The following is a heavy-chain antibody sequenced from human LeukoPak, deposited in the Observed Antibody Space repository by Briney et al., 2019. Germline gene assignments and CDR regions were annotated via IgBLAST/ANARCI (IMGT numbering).Heavy chain of an antibody. D-gene: IGHD5-24*01. J-gene: IGHJ4*02. CDR1: GFTFSDFG. CDR3: ATQDGFENNGHYGY. Sequence: GGSLRLSCAASGFTFSDFGMHWVRQAPGKGLEWVAVICHDRYNKNFADSVKGRFTISRDNSKSTLYLQMNSLRAEDTALYYCATQDGFENNGHYGYWGQRTLVTVSS. CDR2: ICHDRYNK. V-gene: IGHV3-30*03.